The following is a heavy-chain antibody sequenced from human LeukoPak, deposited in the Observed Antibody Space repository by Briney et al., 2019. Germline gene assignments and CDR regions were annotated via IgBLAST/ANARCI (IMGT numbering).Heavy chain of an antibody. CDR1: GGSISGYY. D-gene: IGHD3-22*01. V-gene: IGHV4-59*12. J-gene: IGHJ3*02. CDR2: IYYSGST. Sequence: SETLSLTCTVSGGSISGYYWSWIRQPPGKGLEWIGYIYYSGSTSYNPSLKSRVTISVDTSKNQFSLKLSSVTAADTAVYYCARDAPPYYYDSSGRIGAFDIWGQGTMVTVSS. CDR3: ARDAPPYYYDSSGRIGAFDI.